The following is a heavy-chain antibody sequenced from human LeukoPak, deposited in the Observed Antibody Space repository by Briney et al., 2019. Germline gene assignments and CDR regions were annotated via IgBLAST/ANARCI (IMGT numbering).Heavy chain of an antibody. J-gene: IGHJ4*02. Sequence: PGGSLRLSCAASGFTFSSYEMNWVRQAPGKGLEWVSYISSSGSTTHYADSVKGRFTISRDNAKISLYLQMNSLRAEDTAVYYCARDNYDSSGYYFDWGQGTLVTVSS. D-gene: IGHD3-22*01. CDR3: ARDNYDSSGYYFD. CDR1: GFTFSSYE. CDR2: ISSSGSTT. V-gene: IGHV3-48*03.